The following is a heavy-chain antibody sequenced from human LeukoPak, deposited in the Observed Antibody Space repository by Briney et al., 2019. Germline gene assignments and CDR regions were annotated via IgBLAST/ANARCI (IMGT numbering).Heavy chain of an antibody. V-gene: IGHV3-48*01. Sequence: GGSLRLSCAASGFTFSNYNMNWVRQAPGKGLEWVSYISSSSSTIYYADSVKGRFTISRDNAKNSLYLQMNSLRAEDTAVFYCARDRGGTGDFWSGYYTGYFDYWGQGTLVTVSS. D-gene: IGHD3-3*01. J-gene: IGHJ4*02. CDR2: ISSSSSTI. CDR3: ARDRGGTGDFWSGYYTGYFDY. CDR1: GFTFSNYN.